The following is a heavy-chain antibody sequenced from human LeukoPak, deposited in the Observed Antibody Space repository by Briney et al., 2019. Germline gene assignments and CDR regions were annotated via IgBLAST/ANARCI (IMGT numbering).Heavy chain of an antibody. CDR2: IYPGDSDT. CDR3: ARTSGDYGGNALYFDY. V-gene: IGHV5-51*01. CDR1: GYSFTSYW. D-gene: IGHD4-23*01. J-gene: IGHJ4*02. Sequence: GESLRISCKGSGYSFTSYWIAWVRQMPGKGLEWMTFIYPGDSDTRYSPSVQGQVTTSVDKSTSTAYLQWSSLKASDTAMYYCARTSGDYGGNALYFDYWGQGTLVTVPS.